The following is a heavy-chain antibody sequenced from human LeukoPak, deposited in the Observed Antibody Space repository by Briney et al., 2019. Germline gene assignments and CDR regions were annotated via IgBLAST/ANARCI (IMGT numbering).Heavy chain of an antibody. CDR1: GFTFSSYS. D-gene: IGHD3-9*01. J-gene: IGHJ6*02. CDR3: ARDLYDILTGYYASYYYYGMDV. Sequence: EGSLRLSCAASGFTFSSYSMNWVRQAPGKGLEWVSSISSSSSYIYYADSVKGRFTISRGNAKNSLYLQMNSLRAEDTAVYYCARDLYDILTGYYASYYYYGMDVWGQGTTVTVSS. V-gene: IGHV3-21*01. CDR2: ISSSSSYI.